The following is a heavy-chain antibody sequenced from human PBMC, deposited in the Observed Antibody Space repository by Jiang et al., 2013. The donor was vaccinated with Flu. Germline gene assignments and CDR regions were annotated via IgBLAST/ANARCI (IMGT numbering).Heavy chain of an antibody. CDR3: ARRAVAGLKSDY. J-gene: IGHJ4*02. Sequence: SGPGLVKPSETLSLTCTVSGGSIKSSSHYWGWIRQPPGKGLEWIGTIYYSGSVYYNPSLKSRVTISVDTSKNQFSLKLNSATAADTAVYYCARRAVAGLKSDYWGQGTLVTVSS. V-gene: IGHV4-39*07. CDR1: GGSIKSSSHY. D-gene: IGHD6-19*01. CDR2: IYYSGSV.